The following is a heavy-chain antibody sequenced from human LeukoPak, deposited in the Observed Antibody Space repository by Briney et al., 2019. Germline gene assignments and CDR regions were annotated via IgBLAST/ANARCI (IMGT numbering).Heavy chain of an antibody. CDR3: ARASTVRGAKYYFDF. CDR2: IRSSPSGGTT. J-gene: IGHJ4*02. Sequence: GGSLRLSCTASGFTFRDYAMSWVRQAPGKGLEWVGFIRSSPSGGTTEYAASVKGRFTISRDDSKSIAYLQMHSLGTEDTAVFYCARASTVRGAKYYFDFWGQGTLVTVSS. D-gene: IGHD3-10*01. V-gene: IGHV3-49*04. CDR1: GFTFRDYA.